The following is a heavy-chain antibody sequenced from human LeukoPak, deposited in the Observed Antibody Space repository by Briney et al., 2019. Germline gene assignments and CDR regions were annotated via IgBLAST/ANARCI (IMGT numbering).Heavy chain of an antibody. Sequence: SETLSLTCAVYGGSFSGYYWSWIRQPPGKGLEWIGEINHSGSTNYNPSLKSRVTISVDTSKNQFSLKLSSVTAADTAVYYCARGDLVDSGHDSYWFDPWGQGTLVTVSS. D-gene: IGHD5-12*01. CDR3: ARGDLVDSGHDSYWFDP. CDR1: GGSFSGYY. CDR2: INHSGST. J-gene: IGHJ5*02. V-gene: IGHV4-34*01.